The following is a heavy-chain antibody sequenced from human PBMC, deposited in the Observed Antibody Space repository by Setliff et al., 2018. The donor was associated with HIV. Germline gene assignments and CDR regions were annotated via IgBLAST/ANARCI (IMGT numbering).Heavy chain of an antibody. J-gene: IGHJ3*02. CDR1: GGSISSGGYY. CDR3: ARAFCSSASCYGGGDAFDI. CDR2: IYYSGNT. Sequence: SETLSLTCTVSGGSISSGGYYWSWIRQHPGRGLEWSGYIYYSGNTYYNPSLKSRLTISVDTSKNHFSLKLSSVTAADTAVYYCARAFCSSASCYGGGDAFDIWGQGTMVTVSS. D-gene: IGHD2-2*01. V-gene: IGHV4-31*03.